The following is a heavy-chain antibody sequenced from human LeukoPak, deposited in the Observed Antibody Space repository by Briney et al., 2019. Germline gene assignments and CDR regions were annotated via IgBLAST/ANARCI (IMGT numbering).Heavy chain of an antibody. CDR1: GGSFSGYY. Sequence: PSETLSLTCAVYGGSFSGYYWSWIRQPPGKGLEWIGEINHSGSTSYNPSLSSRVTISGDKSKHQFSLKLTSMTTADTGVYYCAIADYDISTGFQKMLDYWGQGSLVVVSS. CDR2: INHSGST. CDR3: AIADYDISTGFQKMLDY. J-gene: IGHJ4*02. D-gene: IGHD3-9*01. V-gene: IGHV4-34*01.